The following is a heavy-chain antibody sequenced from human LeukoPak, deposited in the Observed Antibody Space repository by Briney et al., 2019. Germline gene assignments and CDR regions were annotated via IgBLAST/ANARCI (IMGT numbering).Heavy chain of an antibody. V-gene: IGHV3-11*01. Sequence: GGSLRLSCAASGFTFSDYYMSWIRQAPGKGLEWVSYISSSGSTIYYADSVEGRFTISRDNAKNSLYLQMNSLRAEDTAVYYCARGDYVWGSYRYTRGFDYWGQGTLVTVPS. J-gene: IGHJ4*02. CDR2: ISSSGSTI. CDR1: GFTFSDYY. CDR3: ARGDYVWGSYRYTRGFDY. D-gene: IGHD3-16*02.